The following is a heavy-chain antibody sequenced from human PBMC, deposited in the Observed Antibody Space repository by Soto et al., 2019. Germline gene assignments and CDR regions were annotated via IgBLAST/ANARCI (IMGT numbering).Heavy chain of an antibody. CDR3: ARHPSDFWFDP. CDR1: GGSISSSSYY. J-gene: IGHJ5*02. V-gene: IGHV4-39*01. D-gene: IGHD2-21*02. CDR2: IYYSGST. Sequence: SETLSLTCAVSGGSISSSSYYWGWIRQPPGKGLEWIGSIYYSGSTYYNPSLKSRVTVSVDTSKNQFSLKLSSVTAADTAVYYCARHPSDFWFDPWGQGTLVTVSS.